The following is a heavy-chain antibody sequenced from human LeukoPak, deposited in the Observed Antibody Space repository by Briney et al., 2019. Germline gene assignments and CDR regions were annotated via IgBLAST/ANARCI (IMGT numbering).Heavy chain of an antibody. J-gene: IGHJ4*02. D-gene: IGHD6-13*01. V-gene: IGHV3-23*01. CDR3: ARRSGSSWSSFDY. CDR1: GFTFNNYA. CDR2: ISGFGGST. Sequence: GGSLRLSCAASGFTFNNYAMDWVRQAPGKGLEWVSGISGFGGSTYYAPSVKGRLTISRDNFGNMLYLHLDSLRVEDTAIYYCARRSGSSWSSFDYWGQGALVTVSS.